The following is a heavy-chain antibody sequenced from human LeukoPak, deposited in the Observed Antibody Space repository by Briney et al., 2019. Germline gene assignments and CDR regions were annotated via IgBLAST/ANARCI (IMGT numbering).Heavy chain of an antibody. CDR1: GFTFSSYE. CDR3: ARSGEFLAMPSDI. J-gene: IGHJ3*02. D-gene: IGHD3-10*01. Sequence: QSGGSLRLSCAASGFTFSSYEMNWVRQAPGKGLEWVSYISSSGSTIYYADSVKGRFTISRDNAENSLYLQMNSLRAEDTAVYYCARSGEFLAMPSDIWGQGTMVTVSS. CDR2: ISSSGSTI. V-gene: IGHV3-48*03.